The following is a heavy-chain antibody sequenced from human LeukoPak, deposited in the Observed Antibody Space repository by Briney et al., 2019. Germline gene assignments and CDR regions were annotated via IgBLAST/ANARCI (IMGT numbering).Heavy chain of an antibody. D-gene: IGHD3-9*01. CDR2: IYPGDSYT. V-gene: IGHV5-51*01. CDR3: ARTADISTGFGSDY. Sequence: GESLQISCKGSGYSFTNYWIGWGRQLPGKGLEWMGIIYPGDSYTTYSPSFQGQVTISADKSINTAYLQWSSLQASDTAMYYCARTADISTGFGSDYWGQGTLVTVSS. CDR1: GYSFTNYW. J-gene: IGHJ4*02.